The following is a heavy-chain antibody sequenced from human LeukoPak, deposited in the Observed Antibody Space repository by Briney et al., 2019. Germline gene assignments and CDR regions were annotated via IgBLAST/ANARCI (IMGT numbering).Heavy chain of an antibody. CDR3: ARDNDSRDPPHFDY. CDR1: GFTVSSNY. Sequence: PGGSLRLSCAASGFTVSSNYMSWVRQAPGKGLEWVSTFSGSGGNTYYADSVKGRFTISRDNSKNTLYLQMNSLRAEDTAVYYCARDNDSRDPPHFDYWGQGTLVTVSS. CDR2: FSGSGGNT. J-gene: IGHJ4*02. D-gene: IGHD3-16*01. V-gene: IGHV3-23*01.